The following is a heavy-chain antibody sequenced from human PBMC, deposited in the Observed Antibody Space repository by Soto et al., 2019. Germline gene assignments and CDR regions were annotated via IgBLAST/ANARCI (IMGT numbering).Heavy chain of an antibody. CDR1: GFTFSSYS. V-gene: IGHV3-21*01. CDR2: ISSSSSYI. Sequence: PGGSLRLSCAASGFTFSSYSMNWVRQAPGKGLEWVSSISSSSSYIYYADSVKGRFTISRDNAKNSLYLQMNSLRAEDTAVYYCARALGYIAVAGILGYMDVWGKGTTVTVSS. D-gene: IGHD6-19*01. CDR3: ARALGYIAVAGILGYMDV. J-gene: IGHJ6*03.